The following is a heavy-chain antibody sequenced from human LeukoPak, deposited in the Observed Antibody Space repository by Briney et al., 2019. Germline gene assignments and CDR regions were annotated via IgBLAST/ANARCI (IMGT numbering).Heavy chain of an antibody. CDR1: GGSINTYGYY. CDR2: IYYSGTT. J-gene: IGHJ4*02. D-gene: IGHD3-3*02. V-gene: IGHV4-39*01. Sequence: SETLSLTCSVSGGSINTYGYYWGWLRQPPGKGLEWIGSIYYSGTTYYNPSVQSRITVSLNTSKNQVSLNLGSVTAADTAVYYCARLYEAAFRSLSDYWGQGTLVTVSS. CDR3: ARLYEAAFRSLSDY.